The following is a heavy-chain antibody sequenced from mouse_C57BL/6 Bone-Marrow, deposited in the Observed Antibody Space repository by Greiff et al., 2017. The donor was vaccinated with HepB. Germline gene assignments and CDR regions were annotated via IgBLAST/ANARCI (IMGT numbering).Heavy chain of an antibody. CDR2: IDPSDSYT. D-gene: IGHD2-1*01. J-gene: IGHJ4*01. Sequence: QVQLKQPGAELVKPGASVKLSCKASGYTFTSYWMQWVKQRPGQGLEWIGEIDPSDSYTNYNQKFKGKATLTVDTSSSTAYMQLSSLTSEDSAVYYCAREDGKPSMDYWGQGTSVTVAS. CDR1: GYTFTSYW. V-gene: IGHV1-50*01. CDR3: AREDGKPSMDY.